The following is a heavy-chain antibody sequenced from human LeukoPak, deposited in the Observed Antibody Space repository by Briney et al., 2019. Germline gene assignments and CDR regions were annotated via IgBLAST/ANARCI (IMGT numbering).Heavy chain of an antibody. CDR2: VYYNGIT. Sequence: SETLSLTCTVSGVSINTYFWSWIRQSPGKGLEWIGYVYYNGITNYNPSLKSRVSISLDTSKSQFSLKLSSVTAADTAVYYCARGDDSSGSLAYWGQGTLVTVSS. V-gene: IGHV4-59*12. J-gene: IGHJ4*02. D-gene: IGHD3-22*01. CDR3: ARGDDSSGSLAY. CDR1: GVSINTYF.